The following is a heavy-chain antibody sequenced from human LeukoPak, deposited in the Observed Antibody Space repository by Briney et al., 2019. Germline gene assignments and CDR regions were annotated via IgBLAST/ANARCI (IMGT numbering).Heavy chain of an antibody. CDR1: GGTFSSYA. Sequence: ASVKVSCKASGGTFSSYAISWVRQAPGQGLEWMGRIIPILGIANYAQKFQGRVTITTDESTSTAYMELSSLRSEDTAVYYCARDLGPYYDFWSGYYGNAFDIWGQGTMVTVSS. J-gene: IGHJ3*02. V-gene: IGHV1-69*04. D-gene: IGHD3-3*01. CDR2: IIPILGIA. CDR3: ARDLGPYYDFWSGYYGNAFDI.